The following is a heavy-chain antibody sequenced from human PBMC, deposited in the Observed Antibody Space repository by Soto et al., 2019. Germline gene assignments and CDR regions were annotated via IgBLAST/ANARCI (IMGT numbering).Heavy chain of an antibody. Sequence: QVQLVQSGAEVKKPGASVKVSCKASGYTFTTHYIHWVRQAPGQGPEWMGIIDPRSGSAGYAQRFQVKVTTTRDTPTSTFYMDLSCLRSEDAAGYYRARGNDLPYSYFVLDVWGQGTTVTVSS. CDR1: GYTFTTHY. J-gene: IGHJ6*02. V-gene: IGHV1-46*03. CDR3: ARGNDLPYSYFVLDV. D-gene: IGHD1-1*01. CDR2: IDPRSGSA.